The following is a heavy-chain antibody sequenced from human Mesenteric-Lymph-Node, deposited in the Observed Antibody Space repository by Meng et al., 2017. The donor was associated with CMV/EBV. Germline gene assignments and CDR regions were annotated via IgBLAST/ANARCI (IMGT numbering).Heavy chain of an antibody. CDR1: GFTFSTYS. CDR2: ISRSSSYI. V-gene: IGHV3-21*01. J-gene: IGHJ6*02. CDR3: ARERFLGPFGRFYGMDV. Sequence: GSLKISCAASGFTFSTYSMNWVRQAPGKGLEWVSSISRSSSYIYYADSVKGRFTISRDNAKNSLYLQMNSLRAEDTAVYYCARERFLGPFGRFYGMDVWGQGTTVTVSS. D-gene: IGHD3-3*01.